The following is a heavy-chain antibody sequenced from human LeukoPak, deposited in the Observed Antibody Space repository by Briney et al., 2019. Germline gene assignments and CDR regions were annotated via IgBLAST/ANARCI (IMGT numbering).Heavy chain of an antibody. CDR1: GFSLSSGYY. Sequence: PSETLSLTCAVSGFSLSSGYYWGWIRQPPGKGLEWIGSIYHSGSTYYNPSLKSRVTISIDTSKNQFSLKLSSVTAADTAIYYCARVYWGDSYYFENWGQGTLVTVSS. V-gene: IGHV4-38-2*01. J-gene: IGHJ4*02. CDR2: IYHSGST. CDR3: ARVYWGDSYYFEN. D-gene: IGHD1-26*01.